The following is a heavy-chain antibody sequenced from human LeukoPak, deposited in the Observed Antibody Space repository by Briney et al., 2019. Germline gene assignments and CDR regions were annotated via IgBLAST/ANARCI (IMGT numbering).Heavy chain of an antibody. Sequence: GGSLRLSCAVSGFTLSVYGMNWVRQAPGKGLEWLSHIRSDGSTIYYADSVKGRFTVSRDNVENSLFLQMNSLRVDDTAVYYCVRDFEVPAAAPDYCYFYYMDVWRTGTTVTVSS. CDR3: VRDFEVPAAAPDYCYFYYMDV. CDR1: GFTLSVYG. D-gene: IGHD2-2*01. V-gene: IGHV3-48*04. J-gene: IGHJ6*03. CDR2: IRSDGSTI.